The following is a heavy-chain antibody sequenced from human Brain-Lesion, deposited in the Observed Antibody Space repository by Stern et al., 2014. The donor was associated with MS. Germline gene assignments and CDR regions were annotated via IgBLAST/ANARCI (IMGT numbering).Heavy chain of an antibody. CDR1: GFTFADYA. D-gene: IGHD1-14*01. Sequence: EVQLVESGGDLVQPGRSLRLSCAAFGFTFADYAMHWVRQAPGKGLEWVAGISWNNGNTGYAESVKGRFTTSRDNAYSSLYLQMNSLRPEDTALYYCARDITGSSAYFAYWGQGTLVTVSS. CDR2: ISWNNGNT. V-gene: IGHV3-9*01. CDR3: ARDITGSSAYFAY. J-gene: IGHJ4*02.